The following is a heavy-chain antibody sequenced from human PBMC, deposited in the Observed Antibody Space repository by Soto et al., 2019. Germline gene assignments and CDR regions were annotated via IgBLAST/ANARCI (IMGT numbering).Heavy chain of an antibody. Sequence: QVQLVQSGAEVKKPGASVKVSCKASGYTFTSYAMHWVRQAPGQRLEWMGWINAGNGNTKYSQKFQGRVTITRDTPASTDYMELSSLRSEDTAVYYCARDGAMVRGVISWFDPWGQGTLVTVSS. CDR2: INAGNGNT. CDR3: ARDGAMVRGVISWFDP. CDR1: GYTFTSYA. D-gene: IGHD3-10*01. J-gene: IGHJ5*02. V-gene: IGHV1-3*01.